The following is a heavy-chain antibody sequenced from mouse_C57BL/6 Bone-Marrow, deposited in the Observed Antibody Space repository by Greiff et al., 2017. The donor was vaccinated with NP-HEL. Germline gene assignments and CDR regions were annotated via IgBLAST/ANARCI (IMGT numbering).Heavy chain of an antibody. J-gene: IGHJ2*01. D-gene: IGHD1-1*01. Sequence: AQLQQSGAELVRPGASVKLSCTASGFNIKDDYMHWVKQRPEQGLEWIGWIDPENGDTEYASKFQGKATITADTSSNTAYLQRSSLTSEDTAVYYCTTDYYGSSYDYFDYWGQGTTLTVSS. CDR2: IDPENGDT. CDR3: TTDYYGSSYDYFDY. V-gene: IGHV14-4*01. CDR1: GFNIKDDY.